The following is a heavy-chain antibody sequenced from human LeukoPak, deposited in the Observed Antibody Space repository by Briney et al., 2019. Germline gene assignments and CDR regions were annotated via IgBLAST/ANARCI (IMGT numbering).Heavy chain of an antibody. CDR3: ARDWGYGSSSSWFDP. CDR2: ISTYNGNT. J-gene: IGHJ5*02. V-gene: IGHV1-18*01. Sequence: ASVKVSCKASGYTFTSYGILWVRQAPGQGLEWMGWISTYNGNTNYAQKIQGRVTMTTDTSTSTAYMELRSLRSDDTAVYYCARDWGYGSSSSWFDPWGQGTLVTVSS. CDR1: GYTFTSYG. D-gene: IGHD6-6*01.